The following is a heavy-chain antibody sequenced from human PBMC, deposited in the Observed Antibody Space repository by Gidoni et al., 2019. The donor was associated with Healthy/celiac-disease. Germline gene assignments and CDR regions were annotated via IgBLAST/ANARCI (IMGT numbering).Heavy chain of an antibody. D-gene: IGHD6-19*01. CDR3: ATGNELAVAGSFWFDP. Sequence: QVQLVQSGAEVKKPGASVKVSCKVSGYTLTELSMHWVRQAPGKGLEWMGGFDPEDGETIYAQKFQGRVTMTEDTSTDTAYMELSSLRSEDTAVYYCATGNELAVAGSFWFDPWGQGTLVTVSS. V-gene: IGHV1-24*01. CDR2: FDPEDGET. J-gene: IGHJ5*02. CDR1: GYTLTELS.